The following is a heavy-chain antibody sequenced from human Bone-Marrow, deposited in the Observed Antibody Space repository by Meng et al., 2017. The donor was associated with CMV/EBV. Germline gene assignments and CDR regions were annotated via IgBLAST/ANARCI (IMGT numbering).Heavy chain of an antibody. D-gene: IGHD6-19*01. J-gene: IGHJ4*02. V-gene: IGHV1-46*01. CDR1: GYTFTSYY. CDR3: ARDGVWQWLDN. Sequence: ASVKVSCKASGYTFTSYYMHWVRQAPGQGLEWMGIINPSGGSTSYAQKFQGRVTMTTDTSTSTAYMELRSLRSDDTAVYYCARDGVWQWLDNWGQGTLVTVSS. CDR2: INPSGGST.